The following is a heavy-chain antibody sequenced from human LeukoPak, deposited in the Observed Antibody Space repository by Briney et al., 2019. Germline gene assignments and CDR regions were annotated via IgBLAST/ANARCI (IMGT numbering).Heavy chain of an antibody. CDR3: ARRTYYDFWSGYNFDY. CDR1: GYTFTSYY. D-gene: IGHD3-3*01. V-gene: IGHV1-2*02. Sequence: ASVKVSCKASGYTFTSYYMHWVRQAPGQGLEWMGWINPNSGGTNYAQKFQGRVTMTRDTSISTAYMELSRLRSDDTAVYYCARRTYYDFWSGYNFDYWGQGTLVTVSS. CDR2: INPNSGGT. J-gene: IGHJ4*02.